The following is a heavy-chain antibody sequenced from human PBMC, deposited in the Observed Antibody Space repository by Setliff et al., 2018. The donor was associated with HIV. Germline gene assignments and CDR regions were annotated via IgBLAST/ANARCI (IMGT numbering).Heavy chain of an antibody. J-gene: IGHJ4*02. CDR3: ARFLGWRGFDY. V-gene: IGHV4-34*10. Sequence: SETLSLTCAVSGYSISSDYFWTWIRQPPGKGLEWIGEINHSGSITHNPSLKSRLNMSVDTSNNQFSLNLTSLTAADTAVYYCARFLGWRGFDYWGQGTLVTVSS. CDR2: INHSGSI. CDR1: GYSISSDYF. D-gene: IGHD3-16*01.